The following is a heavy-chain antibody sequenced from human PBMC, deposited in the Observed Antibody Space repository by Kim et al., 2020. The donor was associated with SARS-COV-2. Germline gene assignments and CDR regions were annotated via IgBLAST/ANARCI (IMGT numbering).Heavy chain of an antibody. CDR2: IRGGGVST. CDR1: GFTFSNYA. D-gene: IGHD1-26*01. CDR3: AKDRDSGDYYYYYGMDV. Sequence: GGSLRLSCAASGFTFSNYAMSWVRQAPGKGLEWVSSIRGGGVSTKYADSVKGRFSISKDNSKSTLYLQMNSLRDEDTALYYCAKDRDSGDYYYYYGMDVWRQGTTVTVSS. J-gene: IGHJ6*02. V-gene: IGHV3-23*01.